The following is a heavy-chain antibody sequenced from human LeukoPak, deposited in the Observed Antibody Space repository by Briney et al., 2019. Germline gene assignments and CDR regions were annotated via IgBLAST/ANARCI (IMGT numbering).Heavy chain of an antibody. CDR3: ARRSSAWYFLDY. D-gene: IGHD6-19*01. CDR2: ISSDGSRT. Sequence: GGSLRLSCAASGFTFNNYWMHWVRQAPGKGLVWVSRISSDGSRTSYADSVKGRFTISRDNSKNTLNLQMNSLRPEDTAVYYCARRSSAWYFLDYWGQGTLVTVSS. V-gene: IGHV3-74*01. CDR1: GFTFNNYW. J-gene: IGHJ4*02.